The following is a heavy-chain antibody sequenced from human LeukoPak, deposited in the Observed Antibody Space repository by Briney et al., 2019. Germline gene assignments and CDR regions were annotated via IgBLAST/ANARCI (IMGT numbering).Heavy chain of an antibody. J-gene: IGHJ6*02. V-gene: IGHV4-34*01. CDR1: GGSFSGYY. CDR2: INHSGST. Sequence: SETLSLTCAVYGGSFSGYYWSWLRQPPGKGLEWIGEINHSGSTNYNPSLKSRVTISVDTSKNQFSLKLSSVTAADTAVYYCARGRGRYYYYGMDVWGQGTTVTVSS. CDR3: ARGRGRYYYYGMDV. D-gene: IGHD1-1*01.